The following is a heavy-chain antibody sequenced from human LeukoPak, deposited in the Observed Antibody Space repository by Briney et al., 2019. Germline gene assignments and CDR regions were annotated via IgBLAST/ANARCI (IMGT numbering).Heavy chain of an antibody. CDR1: GGSISSYY. D-gene: IGHD3-10*01. V-gene: IGHV4-59*01. CDR2: IYYSGST. Sequence: PSETLSLTCTVSGGSISSYYWSWIRQPPGKGLEWIGYIYYSGSTNYNPSLKSRVTISVDTSKNQFSLKLCSVTAADTAVYYCASYYGSGTFDYWGQGTLVTVSS. J-gene: IGHJ4*02. CDR3: ASYYGSGTFDY.